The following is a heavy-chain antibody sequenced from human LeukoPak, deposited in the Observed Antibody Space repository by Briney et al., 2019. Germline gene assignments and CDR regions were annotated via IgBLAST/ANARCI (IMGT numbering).Heavy chain of an antibody. CDR1: GFTFDDYG. Sequence: GGSLRLSCAASGFTFDDYGMSWVRQAPGKGLEWVSGINWNGGSTGYAASVKVRFTISRDNAKTTLYLQMNRRRAEDTALYYCASGYYDFLTGYPIYFDYWGQGTLVTVSS. D-gene: IGHD3-9*01. CDR3: ASGYYDFLTGYPIYFDY. CDR2: INWNGGST. J-gene: IGHJ4*02. V-gene: IGHV3-20*04.